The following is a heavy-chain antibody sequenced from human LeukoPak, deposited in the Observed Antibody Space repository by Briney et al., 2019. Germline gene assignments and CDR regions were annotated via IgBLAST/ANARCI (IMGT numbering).Heavy chain of an antibody. D-gene: IGHD6-13*01. CDR3: ARGVSSQQLVIRTGYYYYGMDV. V-gene: IGHV4-31*03. J-gene: IGHJ6*02. CDR2: IYYSGST. Sequence: PSETLSLTCTVSGGSISSGAYYWSWIRQHPAKGLEWIGYIYYSGSTYYNPSLKSRVTISVDTSKNQFSLKLSSVTAADTAVYYCARGVSSQQLVIRTGYYYYGMDVWGQGTTVTVSS. CDR1: GGSISSGAYY.